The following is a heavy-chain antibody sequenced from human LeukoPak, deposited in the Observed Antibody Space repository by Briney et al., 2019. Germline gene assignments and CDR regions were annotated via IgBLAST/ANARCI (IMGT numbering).Heavy chain of an antibody. CDR1: GGSISSGNW. CDR3: ARADSRGFYAFDY. D-gene: IGHD3-22*01. Sequence: SETLSLTCAVSGGSISSGNWWGWVRQPPGKGLEWIGEIYDSGSTNYNPSLESRVTMSVDKSKNQFSLTLRSVTAADTAVYYCARADSRGFYAFDYWGQGTLVPVSS. J-gene: IGHJ4*02. CDR2: IYDSGST. V-gene: IGHV4-4*02.